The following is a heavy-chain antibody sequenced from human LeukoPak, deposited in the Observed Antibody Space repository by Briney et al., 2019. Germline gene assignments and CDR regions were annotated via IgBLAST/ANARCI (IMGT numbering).Heavy chain of an antibody. D-gene: IGHD6-19*01. CDR2: INPNSGGT. CDR3: AREVAVAGGWFDP. V-gene: IGHV1-2*02. Sequence: ASVKVSCKASAYTFTGYYMHWVRQAPGQGLEWMGWINPNSGGTNYAQKFQGRVTMTRDTSISTAYMELSRLRSDDTAVYYCAREVAVAGGWFDPWGQGTLVTVSS. CDR1: AYTFTGYY. J-gene: IGHJ5*02.